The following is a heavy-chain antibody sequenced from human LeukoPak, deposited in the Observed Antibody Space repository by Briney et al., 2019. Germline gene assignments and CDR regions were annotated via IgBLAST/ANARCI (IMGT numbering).Heavy chain of an antibody. CDR3: ASSTYYYDSSGLPIDY. J-gene: IGHJ4*02. V-gene: IGHV3-53*04. D-gene: IGHD3-22*01. CDR1: GFIVSSNY. CDR2: IYSGGST. Sequence: GGSLRLSCAASGFIVSSNYMSWVRQAPGKGLEWVSVIYSGGSTYYADSVKGRFTISRHNSKNTLYLQMNSLRAEDTAVYYCASSTYYYDSSGLPIDYWGQGTLVTVSS.